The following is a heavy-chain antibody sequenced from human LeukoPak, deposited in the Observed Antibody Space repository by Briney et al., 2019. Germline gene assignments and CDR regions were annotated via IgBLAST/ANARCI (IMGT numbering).Heavy chain of an antibody. CDR2: IKWNGGSA. D-gene: IGHD3-9*01. CDR1: GFTFDDYD. V-gene: IGHV3-20*04. J-gene: IGHJ4*02. Sequence: GGSLRLSCAASGFTFDDYDMTWVRQAPGKGLEWVSGIKWNGGSATYADSVKGGFTISRDNAKNSLNLQMNSLRAEDTALYYCARVRDILTGFYVHYFDSWGQGTLLTVSS. CDR3: ARVRDILTGFYVHYFDS.